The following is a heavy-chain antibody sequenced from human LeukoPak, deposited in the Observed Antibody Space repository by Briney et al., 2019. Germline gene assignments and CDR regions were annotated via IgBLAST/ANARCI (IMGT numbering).Heavy chain of an antibody. D-gene: IGHD3-10*01. CDR3: ARSMVRGAPLFDY. CDR2: ISSSSSYI. CDR1: GGSMSSTKW. Sequence: ETLSLTCAVSGGSMSSTKWWSWVRQAPGKGREWVSSISSSSSYIYYADSVKGRFTISRDNAKNSLYLQMNSLRAEDTAVYYCARSMVRGAPLFDYWGQGTLVTVSS. V-gene: IGHV3-21*01. J-gene: IGHJ4*02.